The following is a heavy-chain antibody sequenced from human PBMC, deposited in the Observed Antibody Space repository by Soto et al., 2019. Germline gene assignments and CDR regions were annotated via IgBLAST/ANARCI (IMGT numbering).Heavy chain of an antibody. J-gene: IGHJ5*02. CDR3: AGARLDGSGMLPPGP. D-gene: IGHD3-10*01. Sequence: QVQLVQSGAEVKKPGSSVKVSCKASGGTFSSYAISWVRQAPGQGLEWMGGIIPIFGTANYAQKFQGRVTITADESTSTAYMELSRLGSEDTAVYYCAGARLDGSGMLPPGPWGQGTLVTVSS. CDR1: GGTFSSYA. V-gene: IGHV1-69*12. CDR2: IIPIFGTA.